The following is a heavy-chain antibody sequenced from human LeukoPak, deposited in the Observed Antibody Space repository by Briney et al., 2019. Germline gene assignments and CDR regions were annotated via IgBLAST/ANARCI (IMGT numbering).Heavy chain of an antibody. D-gene: IGHD3-10*01. Sequence: SETLSLTCTVSGGSISSYYWSWIRQPPGKGLEWIGYIYYSGSTNYNPSLKSRVTISVDTSKNQFSLKLSSVTAADTAVYYCARDWPRGGHYYYGMDVWGQGTTVTVSS. V-gene: IGHV4-59*01. CDR3: ARDWPRGGHYYYGMDV. CDR2: IYYSGST. CDR1: GGSISSYY. J-gene: IGHJ6*02.